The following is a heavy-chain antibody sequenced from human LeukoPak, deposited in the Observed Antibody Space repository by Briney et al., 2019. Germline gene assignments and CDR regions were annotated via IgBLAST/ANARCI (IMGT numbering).Heavy chain of an antibody. CDR3: AREVVGAIFYFDY. D-gene: IGHD1-26*01. CDR1: GGSFSGYY. V-gene: IGHV4-34*01. CDR2: INHSGST. J-gene: IGHJ4*02. Sequence: SETLSLTCAVYGGSFSGYYWSWIRQPLGKGLEWIGKINHSGSTNYNPSLKSRVTISVDTSKNQFSLKLSSVTAADTAVYYCAREVVGAIFYFDYWGQGTLVTVSS.